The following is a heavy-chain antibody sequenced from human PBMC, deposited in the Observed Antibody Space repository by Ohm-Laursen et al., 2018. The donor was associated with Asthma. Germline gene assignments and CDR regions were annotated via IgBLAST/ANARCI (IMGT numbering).Heavy chain of an antibody. Sequence: SQTLSLTCTVSGGSISSGGYYWSWIRQHPGKGLEWIGYIYYSGSTYYNPSLKSRVTISVDTSKNQFSLKLSSVTAADTAVYYCARENLERGAFDIWGQGTMVTVSS. D-gene: IGHD3-3*01. CDR2: IYYSGST. J-gene: IGHJ3*02. CDR3: ARENLERGAFDI. V-gene: IGHV4-31*03. CDR1: GGSISSGGYY.